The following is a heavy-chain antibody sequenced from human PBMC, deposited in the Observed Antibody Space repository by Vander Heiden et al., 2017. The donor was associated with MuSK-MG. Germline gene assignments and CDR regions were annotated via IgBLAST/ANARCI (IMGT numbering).Heavy chain of an antibody. CDR2: ISSSSSYI. CDR1: GFTFSSYS. V-gene: IGHV3-21*01. D-gene: IGHD5-12*01. CDR3: ARDRSGYGDPDSYFDL. J-gene: IGHJ2*01. Sequence: EVQLVESGGGLVKPGGSLRLSCAASGFTFSSYSMNWVRQAPGKGLEWVSSISSSSSYIYYADSGKGRFTISRDNAKNSRDLKMNSMRAEETAVYYCARDRSGYGDPDSYFDLWGRGTMVTVYS.